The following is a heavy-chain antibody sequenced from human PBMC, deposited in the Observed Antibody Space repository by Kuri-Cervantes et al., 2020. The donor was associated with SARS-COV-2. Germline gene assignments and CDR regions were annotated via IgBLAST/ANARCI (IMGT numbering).Heavy chain of an antibody. CDR2: IYFTGNT. CDR3: ARRFGDYGQFDY. CDR1: GGSISSYY. D-gene: IGHD2-21*01. V-gene: IGHV4-59*01. J-gene: IGHJ4*02. Sequence: GSLRLSCSVSGGSISSYYWSWIRQPPGKGLEWIGNIYFTGNTNYNPALGSRVTISIDTPKNQFSLMLGFLTAADTAVYYCARRFGDYGQFDYWGQGTLVTVSS.